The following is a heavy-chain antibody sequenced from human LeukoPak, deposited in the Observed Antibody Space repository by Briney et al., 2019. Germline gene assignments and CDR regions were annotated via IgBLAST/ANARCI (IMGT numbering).Heavy chain of an antibody. J-gene: IGHJ3*02. CDR3: ARESGEQQLWLLDAFDI. Sequence: AGRSLRLSCAASGFTFSSYGMHWVRQAPGKGLEWVAVIWYDGSNKYYADPVKGRFTISRDNSKNTLYLQMNSLRAEDTAVYYCARESGEQQLWLLDAFDIWGQGTMVTVSS. CDR2: IWYDGSNK. V-gene: IGHV3-33*01. CDR1: GFTFSSYG. D-gene: IGHD5-18*01.